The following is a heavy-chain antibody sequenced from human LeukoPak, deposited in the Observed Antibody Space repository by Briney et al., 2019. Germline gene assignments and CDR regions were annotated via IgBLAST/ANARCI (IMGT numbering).Heavy chain of an antibody. CDR3: ARTVLGGYGLDYFDY. CDR1: GGSISSISYY. CDR2: IYYSGST. Sequence: SETLSLTCTVSGGSISSISYYWGWIRQPPGKGLEWIGSIYYSGSTYYNPSLKSRVTMSVDTSKNQFSLKLSSVTAADTAVYYSARTVLGGYGLDYFDYWGQGTLVTVSS. D-gene: IGHD3-3*01. J-gene: IGHJ4*02. V-gene: IGHV4-39*07.